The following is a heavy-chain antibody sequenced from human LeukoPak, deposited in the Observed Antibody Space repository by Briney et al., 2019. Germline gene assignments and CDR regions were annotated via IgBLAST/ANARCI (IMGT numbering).Heavy chain of an antibody. D-gene: IGHD3-10*01. CDR1: GGTFSSYA. J-gene: IGHJ6*03. CDR2: IIPIFGTA. V-gene: IGHV1-69*13. Sequence: SVKVSCKASGGTFSSYAISWVRQAPGQGLEWMGGIIPIFGTANYAQKFQGRVTITADESTSTAYMELSSLRSEDTAVYYCARGRPITMVRGVRYYYMDVWGKGTTVTISS. CDR3: ARGRPITMVRGVRYYYMDV.